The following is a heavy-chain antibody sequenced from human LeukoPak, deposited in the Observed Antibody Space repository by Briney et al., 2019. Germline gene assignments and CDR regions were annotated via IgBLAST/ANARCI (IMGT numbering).Heavy chain of an antibody. CDR3: AGASGYYSHWFDP. Sequence: ASVKVSCKASGYTFTGYYMHWVRQAPGQGLEWMGWINPNSGGTNYAQKFQGRGTMTRDTSISTAYLELSRLRSDDTAVYYCAGASGYYSHWFDPWGQGTLVTVSS. J-gene: IGHJ5*02. CDR1: GYTFTGYY. V-gene: IGHV1-2*02. D-gene: IGHD3-22*01. CDR2: INPNSGGT.